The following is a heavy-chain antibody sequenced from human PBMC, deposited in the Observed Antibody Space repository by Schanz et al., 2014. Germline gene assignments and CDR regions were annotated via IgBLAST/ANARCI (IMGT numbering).Heavy chain of an antibody. CDR3: ARGPDSTSADVTRGRRRYYFDY. J-gene: IGHJ4*02. CDR2: IFHSGTT. D-gene: IGHD6-13*01. V-gene: IGHV4-59*02. Sequence: QVQLQESGPGLVKSSETLSLTCTVSGGSVSTYYWHWIRQPPGKGLEWIGEIFHSGTTNYNPSLESRVTISVDKAKNQFSLILSSMTAADTAVYYCARGPDSTSADVTRGRRRYYFDYWGQGTLVTVSS. CDR1: GGSVSTYY.